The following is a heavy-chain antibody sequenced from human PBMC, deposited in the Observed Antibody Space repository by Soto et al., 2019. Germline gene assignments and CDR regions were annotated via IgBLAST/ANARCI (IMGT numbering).Heavy chain of an antibody. CDR2: IYWDDDK. Sequence: SGPTLVNPTQTLTLTCTFSGFSLSTSGVGVGWIRQPPGKALEWLALIYWDDDKRYSPSLKSRLTITKDTSKNQVFLTMTNMELVDTATYCCARSLGVVAATVGGVFDIWGQGTMVTVS. J-gene: IGHJ3*02. CDR3: ARSLGVVAATVGGVFDI. CDR1: GFSLSTSGVG. D-gene: IGHD2-15*01. V-gene: IGHV2-5*02.